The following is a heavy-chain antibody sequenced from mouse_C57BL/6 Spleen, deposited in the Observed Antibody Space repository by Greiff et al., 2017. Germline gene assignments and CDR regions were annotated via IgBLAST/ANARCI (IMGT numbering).Heavy chain of an antibody. D-gene: IGHD3-3*01. Sequence: EVHLVESGPGLVKPSQSLSLPCSVTGYSITRGYYWNWIRQFPGNKLEWMGYISYDGSHNSNPSLKNRIHITRDPSQNQFFLKLNSVTTEDTATDYCARGGLFAYWGQGTLVTVSA. CDR1: GYSITRGYY. CDR3: ARGGLFAY. V-gene: IGHV3-6*01. CDR2: ISYDGSH. J-gene: IGHJ3*01.